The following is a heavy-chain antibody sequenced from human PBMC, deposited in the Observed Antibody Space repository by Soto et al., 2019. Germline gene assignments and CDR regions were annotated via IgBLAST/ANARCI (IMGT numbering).Heavy chain of an antibody. CDR1: GFTFSSYS. Sequence: PGGSLRLSCAASGFTFSSYSMNWVRQAPGKGLEWVSSISSSSSYIYYADSVKGRFTISRDNAKNSLFLQMNGLRAEDTAVYYCARQRGTGYSSRYFDYWGQGTLVTVSS. J-gene: IGHJ4*02. CDR3: ARQRGTGYSSRYFDY. D-gene: IGHD3-9*01. V-gene: IGHV3-21*01. CDR2: ISSSSSYI.